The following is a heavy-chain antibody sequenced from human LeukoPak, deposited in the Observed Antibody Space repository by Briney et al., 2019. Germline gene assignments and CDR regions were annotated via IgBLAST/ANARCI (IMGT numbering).Heavy chain of an antibody. CDR1: GGSVSSGSYY. V-gene: IGHV4-61*01. CDR2: IYYSGST. CDR3: ARFGPYCSGGSCLGWFDP. D-gene: IGHD2-15*01. Sequence: SETLSLTCTVSGGSVSSGSYYWSWIRQPPGKGLEWIGYIYYSGSTNYNPSLKSRVTISVDTSKNQFSLKLSSVTAADTAVYYCARFGPYCSGGSCLGWFDPWGQGTLVTVSS. J-gene: IGHJ5*02.